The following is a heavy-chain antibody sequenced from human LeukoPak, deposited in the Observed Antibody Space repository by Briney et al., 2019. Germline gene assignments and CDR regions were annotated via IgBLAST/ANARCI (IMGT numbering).Heavy chain of an antibody. Sequence: GGSLRLSCAASGFTFSSYAMSWVRQAPGKGLEWVAFTRFDGSNKYYADSVKGRCTISRDNSKNTLYLQMNSLRADDTAVYYCAKDMGRNWNDVNFDCWGQGTLVTVSS. CDR2: TRFDGSNK. CDR3: AKDMGRNWNDVNFDC. D-gene: IGHD1-1*01. J-gene: IGHJ4*02. V-gene: IGHV3-30*02. CDR1: GFTFSSYA.